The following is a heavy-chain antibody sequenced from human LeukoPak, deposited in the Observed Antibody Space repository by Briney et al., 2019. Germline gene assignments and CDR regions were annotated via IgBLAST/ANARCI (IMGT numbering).Heavy chain of an antibody. Sequence: PGGSLRLSCAASGFTFSSYEMNWVRQAPGKGLEWVSYISSSGSTIYYADPVKGRFTISRDNAKNSLYLQMNSLRAEDTAVYYCAREDYLEWYQYFDYWGQGTLVTVSS. V-gene: IGHV3-48*03. D-gene: IGHD3-3*01. CDR3: AREDYLEWYQYFDY. CDR2: ISSSGSTI. CDR1: GFTFSSYE. J-gene: IGHJ4*02.